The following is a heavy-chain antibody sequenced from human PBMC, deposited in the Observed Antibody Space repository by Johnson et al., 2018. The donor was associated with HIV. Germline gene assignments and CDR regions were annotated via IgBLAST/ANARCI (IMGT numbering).Heavy chain of an antibody. CDR3: ARSPASRVGDSFAFDI. Sequence: QVQLLESGGGVVQPGRSLRLSCAASGFIFSSYAMHWVRQAPGKGLEWVAVISYDGSNKYYADSVKGRFTISRDNSKNTLYLQVNILKTEDTAVYYCARSPASRVGDSFAFDIWGQGKMVTVSS. D-gene: IGHD2-21*02. V-gene: IGHV3-30-3*01. J-gene: IGHJ3*02. CDR1: GFIFSSYA. CDR2: ISYDGSNK.